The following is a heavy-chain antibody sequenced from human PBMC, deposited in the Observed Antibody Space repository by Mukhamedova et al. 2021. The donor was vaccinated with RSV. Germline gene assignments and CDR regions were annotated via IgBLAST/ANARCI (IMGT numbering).Heavy chain of an antibody. Sequence: GKGLEWVSAISGSGGSTYYADSVKGRFTISRDNSKNTLYLQMNSLRAEDTAVYYCAKDTYYYDSSGYYVDHYYYYYGMDGWGQGTT. CDR3: AKDTYYYDSSGYYVDHYYYYYGMDG. V-gene: IGHV3-23*01. D-gene: IGHD3-22*01. CDR2: ISGSGGST. J-gene: IGHJ6*02.